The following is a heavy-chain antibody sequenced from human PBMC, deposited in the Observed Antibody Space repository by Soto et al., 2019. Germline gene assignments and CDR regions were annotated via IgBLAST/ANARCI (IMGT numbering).Heavy chain of an antibody. D-gene: IGHD3-10*01. Sequence: GGSLRLSCAASGYTFSNAWMNWVRQAPGKGLEWVGRIKSKTDGGTTDYAAPVKGRFTISRDDSKNTLYLQMNSLKTEDTAVYYCTTDYSSGIGAFDIWGQGTMVTVSS. CDR2: IKSKTDGGTT. J-gene: IGHJ3*02. V-gene: IGHV3-15*07. CDR1: GYTFSNAW. CDR3: TTDYSSGIGAFDI.